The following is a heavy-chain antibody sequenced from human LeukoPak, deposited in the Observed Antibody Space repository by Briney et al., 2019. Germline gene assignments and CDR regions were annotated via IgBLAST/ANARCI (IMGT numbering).Heavy chain of an antibody. Sequence: ASVKVSCKASGYTFTSYYMHWVRQAPGQGLEWMGIINPSGGSTSYAQKFQGRVTMTRDTSTSIVYMELSSLRSEDTAVYYCARAGVDPGFDYWGQGTLVTVSS. D-gene: IGHD3-10*01. CDR2: INPSGGST. CDR1: GYTFTSYY. CDR3: ARAGVDPGFDY. J-gene: IGHJ4*02. V-gene: IGHV1-46*01.